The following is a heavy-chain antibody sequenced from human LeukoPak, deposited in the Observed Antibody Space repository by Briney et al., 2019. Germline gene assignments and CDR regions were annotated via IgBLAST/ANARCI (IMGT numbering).Heavy chain of an antibody. V-gene: IGHV3-9*01. D-gene: IGHD5-18*01. CDR2: ISWNSGII. J-gene: IGHJ4*02. CDR3: AKGREYSYGRFDS. Sequence: PGGSLRLSCAASGFTFDDYAMHWVRQAPGKGVEWVSGISWNSGIIVYADSVKGRFTISRDNAKNSLYLQMNSLRAEDTALYYCAKGREYSYGRFDSWGQGTLVTVSS. CDR1: GFTFDDYA.